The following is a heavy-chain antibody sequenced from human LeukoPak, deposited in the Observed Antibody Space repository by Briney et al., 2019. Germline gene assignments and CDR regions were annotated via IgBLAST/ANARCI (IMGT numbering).Heavy chain of an antibody. V-gene: IGHV3-23*01. D-gene: IGHD4-17*01. CDR3: ARGEAYGDYHFDY. CDR1: GFTFSSYA. Sequence: GGSLRLSCAASGFTFSSYAMSWVRQAPGKGLEWVSAISGSGASTYYADSVKGRFTISRDNAKNSLFLQMNSLRAEDTAVYYCARGEAYGDYHFDYWGQGTLVTVSS. CDR2: ISGSGAST. J-gene: IGHJ4*02.